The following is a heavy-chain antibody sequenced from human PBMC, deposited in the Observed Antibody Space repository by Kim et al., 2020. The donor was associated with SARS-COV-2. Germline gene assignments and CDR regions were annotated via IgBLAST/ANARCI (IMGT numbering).Heavy chain of an antibody. V-gene: IGHV1-8*01. CDR1: GYTFSSCD. CDR2: MNPNSGNT. J-gene: IGHJ4*02. D-gene: IGHD6-13*01. Sequence: ASVKVSCKASGYTFSSCDINWVRQATGQGLEWMGWMNPNSGNTAYAQKFQGRVTMIRNTSISTAYMDLSSLRSEDTAVYYCARGKIGSRQFDYWGQGTLVTVSS. CDR3: ARGKIGSRQFDY.